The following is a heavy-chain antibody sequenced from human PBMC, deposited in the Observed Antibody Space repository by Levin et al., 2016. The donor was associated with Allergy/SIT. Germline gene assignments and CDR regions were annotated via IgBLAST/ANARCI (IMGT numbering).Heavy chain of an antibody. V-gene: IGHV4-39*01. CDR3: ARQTYSSGWYPHFDY. Sequence: SGPTLVKPTQTLTLTCTFSGFSLSTSGMCVSWIRQPPGKGLEWIGEINHSGSTYYNPSLKSRVTMSVDTSKNQFSLTLSSVTAADTAVYYCARQTYSSGWYPHFDYWGQGTLVTVSS. D-gene: IGHD6-19*01. CDR2: INHSGST. CDR1: GFSLSTSGMC. J-gene: IGHJ4*02.